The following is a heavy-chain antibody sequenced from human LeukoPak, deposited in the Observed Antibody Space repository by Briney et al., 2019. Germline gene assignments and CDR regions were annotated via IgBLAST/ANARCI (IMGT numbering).Heavy chain of an antibody. V-gene: IGHV3-21*01. D-gene: IGHD3-10*01. CDR2: ISSSSSYI. CDR1: GFTFSTYI. CDR3: ARDCPKTMGRVPCSALDI. Sequence: PGGSLRLPCAASGFTFSTYIMNWVRQAPGKGLEWVSSISSSSSYIYYADSVKGRFTISRDNAKNSLYLQMNSLRAEDTAVYYCARDCPKTMGRVPCSALDIWGQGTMVTVSS. J-gene: IGHJ3*02.